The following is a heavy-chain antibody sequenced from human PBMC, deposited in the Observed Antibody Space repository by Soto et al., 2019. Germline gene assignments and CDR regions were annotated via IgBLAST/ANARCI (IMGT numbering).Heavy chain of an antibody. J-gene: IGHJ3*02. Sequence: HLQLQESGPGLVKPSETLSLTCTVSGDSISRSSYYWGWIRQPPGMGLEWIVSIYYSGRSYYSPSLKSRVTISVDTSKNQISLKLTSVTAADTAVYYCARHTNWNAAFDAFEIWGQGTMVTVSA. D-gene: IGHD1-1*01. CDR3: ARHTNWNAAFDAFEI. CDR2: IYYSGRS. V-gene: IGHV4-39*01. CDR1: GDSISRSSYY.